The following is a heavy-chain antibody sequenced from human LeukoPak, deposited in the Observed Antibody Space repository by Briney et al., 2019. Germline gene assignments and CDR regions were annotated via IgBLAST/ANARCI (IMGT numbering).Heavy chain of an antibody. J-gene: IGHJ4*02. CDR3: AKDKPPGSAVGRRGYFDY. V-gene: IGHV3-30*18. D-gene: IGHD4-23*01. CDR2: ISYDGSNK. Sequence: GSLRLSCAASGFTFSSYGMHWVRQAPGKGLEWVAVISYDGSNKYYADSVKGRFTISRDNSKNTLYLQMNSLRAEDTAVYYCAKDKPPGSAVGRRGYFDYWGQGTLVTVSS. CDR1: GFTFSSYG.